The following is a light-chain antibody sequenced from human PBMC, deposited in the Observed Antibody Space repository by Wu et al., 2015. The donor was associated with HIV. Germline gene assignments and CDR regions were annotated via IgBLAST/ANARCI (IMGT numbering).Light chain of an antibody. CDR3: QQYNNWPPPLT. Sequence: DIVMTQSPATLSVSPGERATLSCRASQSVRSNLAWYQQKPGQAPRLLIYGASTRATGIPARFSGSGSGTDFTLTISSLQSEDFAIYYCQQYNNWPPPLTFGGGTKVEIK. CDR2: GAS. J-gene: IGKJ4*01. V-gene: IGKV3-15*01. CDR1: QSVRSN.